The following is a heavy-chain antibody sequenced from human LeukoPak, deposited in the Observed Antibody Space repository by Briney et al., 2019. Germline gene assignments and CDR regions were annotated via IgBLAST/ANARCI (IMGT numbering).Heavy chain of an antibody. CDR1: GFTFSSTW. Sequence: GGSLRLSCAASGFTFSSTWMSWVRQSPGKGLEWVADIRQDGSDRYYIDSVRGRFTISRDNAKNSLSLQMNSLRVEDMAVYYCARDRDCGDGGCYPHFDYWGQGVQVTVSS. CDR2: IRQDGSDR. CDR3: ARDRDCGDGGCYPHFDY. V-gene: IGHV3-7*01. J-gene: IGHJ4*02. D-gene: IGHD2-15*01.